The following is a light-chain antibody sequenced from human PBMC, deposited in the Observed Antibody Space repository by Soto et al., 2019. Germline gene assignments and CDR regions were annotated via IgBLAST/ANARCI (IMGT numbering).Light chain of an antibody. V-gene: IGKV3-11*01. Sequence: EIVLPQSPGTLSLSLGERATLSCRASQSVTSNSLAWFQQIPGQAPRLLIYGASNRATGIPARFSGSGSGTDFTLTISSLEPEDFAVYYCQQRSNWPPITFGQGTRLEIK. CDR2: GAS. J-gene: IGKJ5*01. CDR3: QQRSNWPPIT. CDR1: QSVTSN.